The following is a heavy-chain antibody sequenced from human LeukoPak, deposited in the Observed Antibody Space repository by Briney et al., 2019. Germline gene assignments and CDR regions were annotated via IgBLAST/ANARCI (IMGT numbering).Heavy chain of an antibody. CDR2: IKQDGSEK. D-gene: IGHD4-17*01. CDR1: GFPFNAYW. CDR3: AAEGYGDYGDAFDI. J-gene: IGHJ3*02. V-gene: IGHV3-7*03. Sequence: PGGSLRLSCAASGFPFNAYWMTWVRQAPGRGLEWVAIIKQDGSEKFYVDSVKGRFTISRDNAKNSLYLQMNSLRAEDTAMYYCAAEGYGDYGDAFDIWGQGTMVTVSS.